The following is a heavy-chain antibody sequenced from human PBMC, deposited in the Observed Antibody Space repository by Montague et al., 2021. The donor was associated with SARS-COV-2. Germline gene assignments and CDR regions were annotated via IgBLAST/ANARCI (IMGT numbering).Heavy chain of an antibody. D-gene: IGHD3-10*01. CDR3: ARVLSYYGMDV. J-gene: IGHJ6*02. CDR2: IWYDGSNK. V-gene: IGHV3-33*01. Sequence: SLRLSCAASGFTFSSYGMHWVRQAPGKGLEWVAVIWYDGSNKYYADSVRGRFTISRDNSKNTLYLQMNSLRAEDTAVYYCARVLSYYGMDVWGQGTTVTASS. CDR1: GFTFSSYG.